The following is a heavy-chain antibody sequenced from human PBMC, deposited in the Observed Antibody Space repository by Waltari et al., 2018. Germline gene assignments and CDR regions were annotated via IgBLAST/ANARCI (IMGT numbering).Heavy chain of an antibody. CDR3: ARRGHYYGSGSYSIYYYYGMDV. J-gene: IGHJ6*02. Sequence: QVQLQQWGAGLLKPSETLSLTCAVYGGSFSGYYWRWIRQPPGQGLEWIGEINHSGSTNYNPSLNSRVTISVDTSKNQFSLKLSSVTAADTAVYYCARRGHYYGSGSYSIYYYYGMDVWGQGTTVTVSS. CDR2: INHSGST. CDR1: GGSFSGYY. D-gene: IGHD3-10*01. V-gene: IGHV4-34*01.